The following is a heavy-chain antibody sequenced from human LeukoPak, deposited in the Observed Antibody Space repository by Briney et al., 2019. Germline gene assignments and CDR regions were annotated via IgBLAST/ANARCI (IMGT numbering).Heavy chain of an antibody. J-gene: IGHJ4*02. CDR1: GGSYSGYY. CDR3: ESHGDRSRYYFDY. Sequence: SETLSLTCAVYGGSYSGYYWSWIRQPPGKGREWIGEINHSGSTNYNPSLKSRVTISVDTSKNQFSLKLSSVTPADTAVYYCESHGDRSRYYFDYWGQGTLVSVS. CDR2: INHSGST. V-gene: IGHV4-34*01. D-gene: IGHD5-24*01.